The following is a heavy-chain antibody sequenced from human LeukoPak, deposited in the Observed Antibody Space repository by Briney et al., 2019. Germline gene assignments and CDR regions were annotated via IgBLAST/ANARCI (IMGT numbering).Heavy chain of an antibody. D-gene: IGHD3-10*01. CDR1: GFAFSESY. V-gene: IGHV3-11*04. CDR2: MDGSGEII. Sequence: GGSLRLSCAASGFAFSESYMSWVRQAPGKGLESISYMDGSGEIIHYASSVRGRFTISRDNAKESLYLQMNSLRAEDTALYYCARLSIIKYRPEGYFDHWGQGTLATVSS. CDR3: ARLSIIKYRPEGYFDH. J-gene: IGHJ4*02.